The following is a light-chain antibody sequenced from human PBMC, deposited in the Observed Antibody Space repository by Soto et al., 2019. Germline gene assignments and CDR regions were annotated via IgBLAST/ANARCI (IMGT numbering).Light chain of an antibody. Sequence: DIQMTQSPSSLSASVGDRVTITCRASQGISKYLAWFQQKPGQAPKSLIYATSTLQPVVPSKFSGSGSGTDFTLTISTLQPEDFATYYCQQYDTYPLTFGGGTKVDI. J-gene: IGKJ4*01. CDR2: ATS. V-gene: IGKV1-16*02. CDR1: QGISKY. CDR3: QQYDTYPLT.